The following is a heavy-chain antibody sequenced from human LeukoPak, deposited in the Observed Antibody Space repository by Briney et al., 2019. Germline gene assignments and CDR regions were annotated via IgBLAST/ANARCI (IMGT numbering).Heavy chain of an antibody. Sequence: SETLSLTCTVSGGSISSYYWNWIRQPPGKGLEWIGYIYYSGSTNYNPSLKSRVTISVDTSKNQFSLKLRSVTAADTAVYYCGRVTGYMIEDHFDYWGQGTLVTVSS. D-gene: IGHD3-22*01. CDR1: GGSISSYY. J-gene: IGHJ4*02. CDR3: GRVTGYMIEDHFDY. CDR2: IYYSGST. V-gene: IGHV4-59*01.